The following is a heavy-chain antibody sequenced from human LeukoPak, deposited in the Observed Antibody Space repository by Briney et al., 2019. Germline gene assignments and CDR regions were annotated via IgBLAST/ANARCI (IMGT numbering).Heavy chain of an antibody. CDR2: IYPGDSDT. CDR1: GYSFTTYW. CDR3: ARHTHVVTMVRGLGGAFDI. D-gene: IGHD3-10*01. V-gene: IGHV5-51*01. J-gene: IGHJ3*02. Sequence: PGESLKTSCKGSGYSFTTYWIGWVRQMPGKGLEWMGIIYPGDSDTRYSPSFQGQVTISADKSISTAYLQWSSLKASDTAMYYCARHTHVVTMVRGLGGAFDIWGQGTMVTVSS.